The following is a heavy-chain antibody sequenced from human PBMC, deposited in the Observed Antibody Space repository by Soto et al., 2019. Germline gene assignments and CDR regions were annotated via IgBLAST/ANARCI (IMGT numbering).Heavy chain of an antibody. J-gene: IGHJ4*02. CDR3: ARWGTTGGLDV. V-gene: IGHV3-33*05. Sequence: QVQLVESGGGVVQPGTSLRLSCVGSGFTFRSYVIHWVRQAPGEGLEWVALTSYDGSNNFYGDSVKGRFTISRHNSRNTVELQMASLTFEDTALYYCARWGTTGGLDVWGQGTLVSVSS. CDR1: GFTFRSYV. CDR2: TSYDGSNN. D-gene: IGHD3-16*01.